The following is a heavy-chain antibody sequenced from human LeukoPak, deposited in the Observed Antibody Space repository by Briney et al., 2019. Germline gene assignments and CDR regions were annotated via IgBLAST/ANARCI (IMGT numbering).Heavy chain of an antibody. CDR2: ISWNSGSI. J-gene: IGHJ3*02. Sequence: GGSLRLSCAASGFTFDDYAMHWVRQAPGKGLEWVSGISWNSGSIGYADSVKGRFTISRDNAKNSLYLQMNSLRAEDTALYYCAKDILPGRSSGWENAFDIWGQGTMVTVSS. CDR3: AKDILPGRSSGWENAFDI. V-gene: IGHV3-9*01. CDR1: GFTFDDYA. D-gene: IGHD6-19*01.